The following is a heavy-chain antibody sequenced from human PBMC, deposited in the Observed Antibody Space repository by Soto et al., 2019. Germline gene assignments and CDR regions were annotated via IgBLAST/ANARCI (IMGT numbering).Heavy chain of an antibody. CDR1: GYTFTSYN. CDR2: INPLGFST. V-gene: IGHV1-46*01. D-gene: IGHD3-10*01. Sequence: ASVKVSCKASGYTFTSYNMHWVRQAPGQGLEWVGMINPLGFSTTYAQKFRGRVTMTRDTSTSTVYMELTNLRSDDTAVYYCAGAAGRFGELYRFDPWGQGTLAPVYS. J-gene: IGHJ5*02. CDR3: AGAAGRFGELYRFDP.